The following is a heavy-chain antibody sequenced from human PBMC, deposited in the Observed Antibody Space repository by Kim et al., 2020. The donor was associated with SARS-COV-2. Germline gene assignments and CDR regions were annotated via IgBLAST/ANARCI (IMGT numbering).Heavy chain of an antibody. CDR2: ISSSSSYT. V-gene: IGHV3-11*05. CDR3: ARDAGGVATISPYYYYYYGMDV. Sequence: GGSLRLSCAASGFTFSDYYMSWIRQAPGKGLEWVSYISSSSSYTNYADSVKGRFTISRDNAKNSLYLQMNSLRAEDTAVYYCARDAGGVATISPYYYYYYGMDVWGQGTTVTVSS. J-gene: IGHJ6*02. D-gene: IGHD5-12*01. CDR1: GFTFSDYY.